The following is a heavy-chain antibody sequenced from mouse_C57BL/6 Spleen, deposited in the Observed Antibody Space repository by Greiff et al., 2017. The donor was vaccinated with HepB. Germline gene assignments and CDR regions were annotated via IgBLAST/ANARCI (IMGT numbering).Heavy chain of an antibody. CDR1: GFTFSSYA. Sequence: VQLKESGEGLVKPGGSLKLSCAASGFTFSSYAMSWVRQTPEKRLEWVAYISSGGDYIYYADTVKGRFTISRDNARNTLYLQMSSLKSEDTAMYYCTRGYGSSFRYFDYWGQGTTLTVSS. CDR3: TRGYGSSFRYFDY. D-gene: IGHD1-1*01. V-gene: IGHV5-9-1*02. J-gene: IGHJ2*01. CDR2: ISSGGDYI.